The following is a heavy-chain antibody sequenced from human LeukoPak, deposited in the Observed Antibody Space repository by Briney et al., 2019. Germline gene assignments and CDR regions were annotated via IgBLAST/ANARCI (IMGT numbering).Heavy chain of an antibody. D-gene: IGHD3/OR15-3a*01. CDR3: ARGPHRGYNFLRVNAFDI. CDR1: GGSFSGYY. Sequence: SETLSLSCAVYGGSFSGYYWSWIRHPPGKGLEWIGEINHSGSTNYNPSLKSRVTISVDTSKNQFSLKLSSVTAADTAVYYCARGPHRGYNFLRVNAFDIWGQGTMVTVSS. CDR2: INHSGST. V-gene: IGHV4-34*01. J-gene: IGHJ3*02.